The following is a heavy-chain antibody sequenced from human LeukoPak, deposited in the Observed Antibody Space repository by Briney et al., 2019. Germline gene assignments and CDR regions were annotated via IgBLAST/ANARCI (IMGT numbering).Heavy chain of an antibody. Sequence: SETLSLTCAVYGGSFSGYYWSWIRQPPGKGLEWIGEINHSGSTNYNPSLKSRVTISVDTSKNQFSLKLSSVTAADTAVYYCASCTDTAMVSKVGFDPWGQGTLVTVSS. J-gene: IGHJ5*02. CDR3: ASCTDTAMVSKVGFDP. CDR2: INHSGST. D-gene: IGHD5-18*01. V-gene: IGHV4-34*01. CDR1: GGSFSGYY.